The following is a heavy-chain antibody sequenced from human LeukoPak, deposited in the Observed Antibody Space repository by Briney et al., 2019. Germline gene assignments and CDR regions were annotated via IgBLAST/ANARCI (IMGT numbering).Heavy chain of an antibody. V-gene: IGHV3-73*01. J-gene: IGHJ4*02. CDR3: IPGGDFDY. D-gene: IGHD1-14*01. Sequence: GGSLRLSCAASGXTFSGSAMHWVRQASGKGLEWVGRIRSKANSYATAYAASVKGRFTISRDDSKNTAYLQVNSLKTEDTAVYYCIPGGDFDYWGQGTLVTVSS. CDR1: GXTFSGSA. CDR2: IRSKANSYAT.